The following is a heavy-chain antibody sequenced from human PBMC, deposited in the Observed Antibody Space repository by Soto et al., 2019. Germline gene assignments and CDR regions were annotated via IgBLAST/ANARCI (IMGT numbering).Heavy chain of an antibody. V-gene: IGHV4-34*01. Sequence: QVQLQQWGAGLLKPSETLSLTCAVYSGSFSGYYWSWIRQPPGKGLEWIGEINHSGSTNYNPSLKSRVTISVDTSKNQFSLKLSSVTAADTAVYYCARARHILTGYYVRPRNWFDSWGQGTLVTVSS. D-gene: IGHD3-9*01. CDR2: INHSGST. CDR3: ARARHILTGYYVRPRNWFDS. CDR1: SGSFSGYY. J-gene: IGHJ5*01.